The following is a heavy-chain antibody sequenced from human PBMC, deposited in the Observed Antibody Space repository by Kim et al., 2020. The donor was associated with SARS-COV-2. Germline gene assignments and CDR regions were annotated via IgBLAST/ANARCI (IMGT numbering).Heavy chain of an antibody. D-gene: IGHD6-19*01. CDR1: GDSVSSNSAA. V-gene: IGHV6-1*01. CDR2: TYYRSKWYN. J-gene: IGHJ6*02. CDR3: ARADGDSSGWYYYYGMDV. Sequence: SQTLSLTCAISGDSVSSNSAAWNWIRQSPSRGLEWLGRTYYRSKWYNDYAVSVKSRITINPDTSKNQFSLQLNSVTPEDTAVYYCARADGDSSGWYYYYGMDVWGQGTTVTVSS.